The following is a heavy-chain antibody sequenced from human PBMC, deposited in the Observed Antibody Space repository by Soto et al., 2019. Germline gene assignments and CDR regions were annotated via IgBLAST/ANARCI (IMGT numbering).Heavy chain of an antibody. CDR3: ARPTVQERGYYYYYYMDV. CDR1: GYTFTSYD. CDR2: MNPNSSNT. Sequence: ASVKVSCKASGYTFTSYDINWVRQATGQGLEWMGWMNPNSSNTGYAQKFQGRVTMTRNTSISTAYMELSSLRSEDTAVYYCARPTVQERGYYYYYYMDVWGKGTTVTVSS. V-gene: IGHV1-8*01. D-gene: IGHD4-4*01. J-gene: IGHJ6*03.